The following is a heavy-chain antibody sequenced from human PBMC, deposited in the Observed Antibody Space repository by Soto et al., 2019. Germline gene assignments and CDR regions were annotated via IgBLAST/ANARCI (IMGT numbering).Heavy chain of an antibody. Sequence: QVQLQQGGAGLLKPSETLSLTCAVYGGSFSGYYWSWIRQPPGKGREWIGEINHSGSTNYNPSLKSRVTISVDTSKNQFSLTLSSVTAADTAVYYCARLRGYSYGSAPYFDYWGQGTLVTVSS. CDR2: INHSGST. CDR3: ARLRGYSYGSAPYFDY. J-gene: IGHJ4*02. V-gene: IGHV4-34*01. CDR1: GGSFSGYY. D-gene: IGHD5-18*01.